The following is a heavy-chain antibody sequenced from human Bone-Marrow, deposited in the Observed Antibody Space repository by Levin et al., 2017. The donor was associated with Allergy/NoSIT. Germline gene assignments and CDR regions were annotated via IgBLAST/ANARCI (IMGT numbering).Heavy chain of an antibody. D-gene: IGHD5-24*01. CDR3: ARVRGDGYNYPAWSGHYFDY. Sequence: LRLSCTVSGGSISSGGYYWSWIRQHPGKGLEWIGYIYYSGSTYYNPSLKSRVTISVDTSKNQFSLKLSSVTAADTAVYYCARVRGDGYNYPAWSGHYFDYWGQGTLVTVSS. CDR1: GGSISSGGYY. J-gene: IGHJ4*02. CDR2: IYYSGST. V-gene: IGHV4-31*03.